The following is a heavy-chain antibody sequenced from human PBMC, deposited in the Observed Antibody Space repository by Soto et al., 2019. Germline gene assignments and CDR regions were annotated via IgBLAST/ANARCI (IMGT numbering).Heavy chain of an antibody. CDR2: IIPIFGTA. D-gene: IGHD3-3*01. Sequence: GASVKVSCKASGGTFSSYAIIWVRQAPGQGLEWMGGIIPIFGTANYAQKFQGRVTITADESTSTAYMELSSLRSEDTAVYYCASTLHYDFWSGYKYYYYGMDVWGQGTTVTVSS. J-gene: IGHJ6*02. CDR1: GGTFSSYA. V-gene: IGHV1-69*13. CDR3: ASTLHYDFWSGYKYYYYGMDV.